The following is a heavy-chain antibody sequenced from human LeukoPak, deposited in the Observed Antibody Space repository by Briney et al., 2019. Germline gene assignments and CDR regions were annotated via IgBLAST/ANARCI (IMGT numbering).Heavy chain of an antibody. V-gene: IGHV1-69*06. J-gene: IGHJ5*02. D-gene: IGHD2-15*01. CDR2: IIPIFGTA. Sequence: ASVKVSCKASGYTFTSYGISWVRQAPGQGLEWMGGIIPIFGTANYAQKFQGRVTITADKSTSTAYMELRSLTSDDTAVYYCARAGAVVDNWFDPWGQGTLVTVSS. CDR1: GYTFTSYG. CDR3: ARAGAVVDNWFDP.